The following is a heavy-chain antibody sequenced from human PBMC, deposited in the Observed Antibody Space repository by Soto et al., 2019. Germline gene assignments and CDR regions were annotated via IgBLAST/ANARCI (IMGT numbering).Heavy chain of an antibody. J-gene: IGHJ3*02. CDR1: GYTFTSYA. Sequence: AASVKVSCKASGYTFTSYAMHLVRQAPGQRLEWMGWINAGNGNTKYSQKFQGRVTITRDTSASTAYMELSSLRSEDTAVYYCARDLTTPIVVVPAAPPDAFDIWGQGTMVTVSS. CDR2: INAGNGNT. V-gene: IGHV1-3*01. CDR3: ARDLTTPIVVVPAAPPDAFDI. D-gene: IGHD2-2*01.